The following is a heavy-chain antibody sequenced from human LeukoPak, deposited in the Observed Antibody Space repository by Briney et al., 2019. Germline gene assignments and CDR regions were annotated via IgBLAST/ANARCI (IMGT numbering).Heavy chain of an antibody. CDR3: ARVGRAPHCSGGSCYWDY. CDR2: IIPILGIA. Sequence: GASVKVSCKASGGTFSSYAISWVRQAPGQGLEWMGRIIPILGIANYAQKFQGRVTITADKSTSTAYMELSSLRSEDTAVYYCARVGRAPHCSGGSCYWDYWGQGTLVTVSS. J-gene: IGHJ4*02. D-gene: IGHD2-15*01. CDR1: GGTFSSYA. V-gene: IGHV1-69*04.